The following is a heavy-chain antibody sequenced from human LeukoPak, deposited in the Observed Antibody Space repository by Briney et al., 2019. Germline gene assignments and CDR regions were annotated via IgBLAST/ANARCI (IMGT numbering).Heavy chain of an antibody. CDR3: ARSPTKKVVVITKGYWFDP. D-gene: IGHD3-22*01. CDR1: GYTFTSYD. Sequence: ASVKVSCKASGYTFTSYDINWVRQATGQGLEWMGWMNPNSGNTGYAQKFQGRVTMTRNTSISTAYMELSSLRSEDTAVYYCARSPTKKVVVITKGYWFDPWGQGTLVTVSS. V-gene: IGHV1-8*01. J-gene: IGHJ5*02. CDR2: MNPNSGNT.